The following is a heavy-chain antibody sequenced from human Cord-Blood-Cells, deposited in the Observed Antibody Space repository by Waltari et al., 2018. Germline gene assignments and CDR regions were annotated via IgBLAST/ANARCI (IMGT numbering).Heavy chain of an antibody. CDR1: GGSISSSSYY. J-gene: IGHJ4*02. V-gene: IGHV4-39*01. Sequence: QLQLQESGPGLVKPSETLSLTCTVSGGSISSSSYYWGRLRQPPGKGLEWIGCINYSGSTYYNPSLKSRVTISVDTSKNQFSLKLSSVTAADTAVYYCLIIAVAGSHVDYWGQGTLVTVSS. CDR3: LIIAVAGSHVDY. CDR2: INYSGST. D-gene: IGHD6-19*01.